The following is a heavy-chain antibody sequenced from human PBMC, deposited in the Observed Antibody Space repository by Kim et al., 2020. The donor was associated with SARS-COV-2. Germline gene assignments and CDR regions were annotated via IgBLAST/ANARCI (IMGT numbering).Heavy chain of an antibody. V-gene: IGHV1-2*02. CDR1: GYTFTGYY. CDR2: INPNSGDT. J-gene: IGHJ4*02. Sequence: ASVKVSCKASGYTFTGYYMHWVRQAPGQGLEWMGWINPNSGDTNYAQKFQGRVTMTRDTSISTAYMELSRLRSDDTAVYYCARGSPFYGSGEQLDDYWGQGTLVTVSS. D-gene: IGHD3-10*01. CDR3: ARGSPFYGSGEQLDDY.